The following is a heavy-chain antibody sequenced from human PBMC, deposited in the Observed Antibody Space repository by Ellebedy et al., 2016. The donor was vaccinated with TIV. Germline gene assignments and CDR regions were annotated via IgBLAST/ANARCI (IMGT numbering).Heavy chain of an antibody. CDR2: ITGDGGST. Sequence: GESLKISCSASGFTFTTYAMHWVRQAPGKGLEYVSAITGDGGSTYYADSVKGRFTISRDNPKNTLYLQMNSLRAEDTAVYYCAREGIQLWSLGAFDIWGQGTMVTVSS. D-gene: IGHD5-18*01. CDR3: AREGIQLWSLGAFDI. V-gene: IGHV3-64*04. CDR1: GFTFTTYA. J-gene: IGHJ3*02.